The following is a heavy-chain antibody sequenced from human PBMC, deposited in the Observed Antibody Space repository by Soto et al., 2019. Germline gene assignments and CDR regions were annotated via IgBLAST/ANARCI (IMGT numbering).Heavy chain of an antibody. D-gene: IGHD1-7*01. J-gene: IGHJ3*02. CDR3: ATAKRALWEAIRNSAFDI. CDR2: VYYSGSP. CDR1: GGSLSSHY. Sequence: QVQLQQSGPGLVKPSETLYLTCTVTGGSLSSHYWNWIRQSPGKGLEWIGDVYYSGSPNYNPSLKSRVTISVDTSKNQVSLQLRSVTAADTAMYFCATAKRALWEAIRNSAFDIWGQGTMVTVSS. V-gene: IGHV4-59*11.